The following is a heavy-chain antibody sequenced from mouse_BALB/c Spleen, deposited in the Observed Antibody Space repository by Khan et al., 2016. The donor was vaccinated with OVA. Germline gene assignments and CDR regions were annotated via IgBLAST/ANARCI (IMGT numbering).Heavy chain of an antibody. CDR3: ARDETAPYYFDY. CDR1: GYSITSGCY. J-gene: IGHJ2*01. CDR2: ISYDGIN. Sequence: EVQLQESGPGLVKPSQSLSLTCSVTGYSITSGCYWNWIRQFPGNKLEWMGYISYDGINNYNPSLKNRISITRDTSKNQFFLQLNSVTTEDTATYYCARDETAPYYFDYWGQGTTLTVSS. D-gene: IGHD4-1*01. V-gene: IGHV3-6*02.